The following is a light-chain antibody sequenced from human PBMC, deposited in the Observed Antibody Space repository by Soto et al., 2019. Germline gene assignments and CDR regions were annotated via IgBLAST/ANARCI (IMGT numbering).Light chain of an antibody. V-gene: IGKV3-20*01. J-gene: IGKJ5*01. Sequence: TQSPSSVSASVGYRVTITCRASERINTYLAWYQQKPGQAPRLLIYGASSRATGIPDRFSGSGSGTDFTLTISRLEPEDFAVYYCQQYGSSPAITFGQGTRLEIK. CDR1: ERINTY. CDR2: GAS. CDR3: QQYGSSPAIT.